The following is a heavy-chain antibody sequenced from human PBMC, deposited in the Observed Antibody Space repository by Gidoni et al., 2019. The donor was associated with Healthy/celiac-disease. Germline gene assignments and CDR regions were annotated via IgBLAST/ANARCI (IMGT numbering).Heavy chain of an antibody. J-gene: IGHJ4*02. D-gene: IGHD3-16*02. CDR1: GFTFGDYA. Sequence: EVQLVESGGGLVQPGRSLRLSCTASGFTFGDYAMSWFRQAPGKGLEWVGFIRSKAYGGTTEYAASVKGRFTISRDDSKSIAYLQMNSLKTEDTAVYYCTSRYYDYVWGSYQHPDYWGQGTLVTVSS. V-gene: IGHV3-49*03. CDR2: IRSKAYGGTT. CDR3: TSRYYDYVWGSYQHPDY.